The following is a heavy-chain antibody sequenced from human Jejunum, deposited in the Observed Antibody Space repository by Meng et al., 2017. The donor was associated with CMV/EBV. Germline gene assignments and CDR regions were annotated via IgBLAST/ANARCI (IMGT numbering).Heavy chain of an antibody. J-gene: IGHJ5*02. V-gene: IGHV3-30*01. CDR3: AREAFSGGYDDGFDP. CDR1: GFIYSTYA. Sequence: SGFIYSTYAMHWFRQAPGKGLEWLAVISYDGSHQYYADSVKGRFTISKDNSNNTLYLQMNSLRAEDTAVYYCAREAFSGGYDDGFDPWGQGTLVTVSS. CDR2: ISYDGSHQ. D-gene: IGHD5-12*01.